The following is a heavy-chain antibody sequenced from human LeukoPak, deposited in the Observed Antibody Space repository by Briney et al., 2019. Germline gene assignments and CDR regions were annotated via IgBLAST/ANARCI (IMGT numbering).Heavy chain of an antibody. CDR2: ISYDGGYK. CDR3: ARAIQYRTPVDY. Sequence: GTSLRLSCAASGFSFSSFGIHWVRQAPGKGLEWVAIISYDGGYKYFGESVKGRFSISRDNSKNTVYLQMNSLRDDDTAVYFCARAIQYRTPVDYWGQGTLVTVSS. D-gene: IGHD1-1*01. CDR1: GFSFSSFG. V-gene: IGHV3-30*04. J-gene: IGHJ4*02.